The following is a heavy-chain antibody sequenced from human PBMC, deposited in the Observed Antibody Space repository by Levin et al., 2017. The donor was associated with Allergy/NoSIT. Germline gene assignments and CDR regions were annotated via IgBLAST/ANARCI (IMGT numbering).Heavy chain of an antibody. CDR2: INPNSGGT. Sequence: PVASVKVSCKASGYSFTGYYIHWVRQAPGQGLESMGWINPNSGGTNFAQKSRGRVTMTRDTSISTASMELSNLRSDDTAVYYCARGSDIVVEAAAKKAFDIWGQGTKVTVSS. J-gene: IGHJ3*02. D-gene: IGHD2-2*01. CDR3: ARGSDIVVEAAAKKAFDI. V-gene: IGHV1-2*02. CDR1: GYSFTGYY.